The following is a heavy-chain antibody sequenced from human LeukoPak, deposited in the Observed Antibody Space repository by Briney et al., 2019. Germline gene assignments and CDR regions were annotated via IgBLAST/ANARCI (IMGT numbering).Heavy chain of an antibody. Sequence: PGGSLRLSCAASGFTFSSSSMDWVSQAPGEGLVWVSRIKSDGRNTFYAHSVRGRFTISRDNAKNTLYLQMSSLRAEDTAVYYCTRGSDGGFDIWGQGTMVTVSS. V-gene: IGHV3-74*01. D-gene: IGHD4-23*01. CDR1: GFTFSSSS. CDR2: IKSDGRNT. CDR3: TRGSDGGFDI. J-gene: IGHJ3*02.